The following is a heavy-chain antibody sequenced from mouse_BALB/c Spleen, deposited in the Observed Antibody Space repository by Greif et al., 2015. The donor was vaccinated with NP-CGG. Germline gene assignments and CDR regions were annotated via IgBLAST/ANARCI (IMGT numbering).Heavy chain of an antibody. J-gene: IGHJ3*01. V-gene: IGHV2-6-1*01. Sequence: VQLQQSGPGLVAPSQSLSITCTISGFSLTSYVVHWVRQPPGKGLEWLVVIWSDGSTTYNSALKSRLSISKDNSKSQVFLKMNSLQTDDTAMYYCARHEKDGNGWFAYWGQGTLVTVSA. CDR3: ARHEKDGNGWFAY. CDR1: GFSLTSYV. CDR2: IWSDGST. D-gene: IGHD2-1*01.